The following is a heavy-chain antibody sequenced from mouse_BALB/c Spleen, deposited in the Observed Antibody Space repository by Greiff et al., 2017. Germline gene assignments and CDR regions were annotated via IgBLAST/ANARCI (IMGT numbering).Heavy chain of an antibody. V-gene: IGHV5-17*02. Sequence: DVMLVESGGGLVQPGGSRKLSCAASGFTFSSFGMHWVRQAPEKGLEWVAYISSGSSTIYYADTVKGRFTISRDNPKNTLFLQMSSLKSEDTAMYYCTREGVYGNYVYFDYWGQGTTLTVSS. J-gene: IGHJ2*01. CDR1: GFTFSSFG. CDR2: ISSGSSTI. D-gene: IGHD2-1*01. CDR3: TREGVYGNYVYFDY.